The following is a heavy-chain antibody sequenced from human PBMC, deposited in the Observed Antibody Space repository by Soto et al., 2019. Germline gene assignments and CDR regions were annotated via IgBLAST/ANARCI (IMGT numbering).Heavy chain of an antibody. CDR3: AKRYYYDNSGLWDY. V-gene: IGHV3-23*01. Sequence: GVYLRLSCAAAACTCSTYAMSWVRQAPGKGLEWVSAISSSGGDTYYTDSVKGRFTISIDNSKNTLYLQMHSLSAEDTAVYFCAKRYYYDNSGLWDYWGQGTLVTVSS. CDR1: ACTCSTYA. CDR2: ISSSGGDT. D-gene: IGHD3-22*01. J-gene: IGHJ4*02.